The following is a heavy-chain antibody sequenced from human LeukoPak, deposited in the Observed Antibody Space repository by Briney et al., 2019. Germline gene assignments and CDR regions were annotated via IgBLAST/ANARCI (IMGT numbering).Heavy chain of an antibody. CDR3: ARGGIAAEPELKTYHYYYYYYMDV. CDR1: GYSFTDFF. CDR2: IDPNNGVT. D-gene: IGHD6-13*01. V-gene: IGHV1-2*02. J-gene: IGHJ6*03. Sequence: GASVKVSCKASGYSFTDFFVHWVGQAPGQGLEWVGRIDPNNGVTKYAQKFQDRVTMTRDMTITTAYMELSSLRSEDTAVYYCARGGIAAEPELKTYHYYYYYYMDVWGKGTTVTISS.